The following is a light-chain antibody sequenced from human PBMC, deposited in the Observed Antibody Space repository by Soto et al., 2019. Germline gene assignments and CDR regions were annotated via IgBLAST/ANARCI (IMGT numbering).Light chain of an antibody. CDR1: QSVSSSY. J-gene: IGKJ5*01. V-gene: IGKV3-20*01. CDR3: QQYQNWPLIT. Sequence: EIVLTQSPGTLSLSPGERATLSCRASQSVSSSYLAWYQQKPGQAPRLLIYGASSRATGIPDRFSGSGSGTDFTLTISRLEPEDFADYYCQQYQNWPLITFGQGTRLEIK. CDR2: GAS.